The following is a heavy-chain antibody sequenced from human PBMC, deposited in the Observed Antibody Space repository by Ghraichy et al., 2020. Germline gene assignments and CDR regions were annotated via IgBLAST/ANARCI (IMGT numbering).Heavy chain of an antibody. CDR1: GFSVSNNW. Sequence: GGSLRLSCAASGFSVSNNWMNWVRQVPGKGLLWVSRITRDGERTIYADSVKGRFTISRDDAKNTLSLEMNSLRPEDTAVYYCTSETYGSMSCWGQGTLVTVSS. CDR3: TSETYGSMSC. V-gene: IGHV3-74*01. D-gene: IGHD4-23*01. J-gene: IGHJ4*02. CDR2: ITRDGERT.